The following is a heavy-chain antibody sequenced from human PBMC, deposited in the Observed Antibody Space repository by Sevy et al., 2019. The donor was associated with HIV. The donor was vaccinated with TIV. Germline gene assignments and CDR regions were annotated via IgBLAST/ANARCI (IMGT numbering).Heavy chain of an antibody. J-gene: IGHJ4*02. CDR2: IYSSGRT. D-gene: IGHD3-22*01. Sequence: GGSLRLSCAASGFSVSSNYMSWVRQAPGKGLEWVSLIYSSGRTYYGDSVKGRFTISRDDSKNTLYLQMNSVRAEDTALYYCTIVHSGGYPFDYWGQGSLVTVSS. V-gene: IGHV3-53*01. CDR1: GFSVSSNY. CDR3: TIVHSGGYPFDY.